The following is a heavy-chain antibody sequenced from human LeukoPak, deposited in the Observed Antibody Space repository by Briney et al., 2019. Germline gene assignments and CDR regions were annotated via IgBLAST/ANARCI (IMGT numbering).Heavy chain of an antibody. Sequence: PGRSLRLFCAASGFTFSSYGMHWLRRAPGKGLEGVAVIWYDGSNKYCADSVKGRFTISRDNSKNTLYLQMNSLRAEDTAVYYGARARGGGGFGTYYYYYGMDVWGQGTTVTVSS. CDR1: GFTFSSYG. J-gene: IGHJ6*02. V-gene: IGHV3-33*01. D-gene: IGHD3-10*01. CDR3: ARARGGGGFGTYYYYYGMDV. CDR2: IWYDGSNK.